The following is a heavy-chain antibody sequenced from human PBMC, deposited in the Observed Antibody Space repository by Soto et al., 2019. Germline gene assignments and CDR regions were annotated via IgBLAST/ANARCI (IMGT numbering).Heavy chain of an antibody. V-gene: IGHV1-2*02. J-gene: IGHJ4*02. D-gene: IGHD3-10*01. Sequence: ASVKVSSKASGYTFTGHYIRSVRQAPGQGLEWMGWINANTGNTNYAQKYQGRATMTTDTSMSTAYMELRSLRSDDTAVYYCAREDYYGPDYWGQGTLVTVSS. CDR2: INANTGNT. CDR1: GYTFTGHY. CDR3: AREDYYGPDY.